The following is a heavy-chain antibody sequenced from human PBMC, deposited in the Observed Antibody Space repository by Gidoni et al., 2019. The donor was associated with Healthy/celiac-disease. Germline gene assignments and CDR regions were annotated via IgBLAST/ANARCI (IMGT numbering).Heavy chain of an antibody. V-gene: IGHV3-43*01. Sequence: EVQLVESGGVVVQPGGSLRLSCAASGFTFDDYTMHWVRQAPGKGLGWVSLISWDGGSTYYADSVKGRFTISRDNSKNSLYLQMNSLRTEDTALYYCAKGGDSSGWFFDYWGQGTLVTVSS. CDR3: AKGGDSSGWFFDY. D-gene: IGHD6-19*01. CDR1: GFTFDDYT. J-gene: IGHJ4*02. CDR2: ISWDGGST.